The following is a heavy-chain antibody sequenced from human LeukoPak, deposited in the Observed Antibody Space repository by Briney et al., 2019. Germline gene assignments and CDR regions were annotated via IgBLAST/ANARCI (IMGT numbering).Heavy chain of an antibody. CDR3: ARGHPVGATTNY. CDR2: IYPGDSDT. Sequence: HGESLTIFCKGSGYSFTSYWIGWVHQMPGKGLEWMEIIYPGDSDTRYSPSFQGPVTISADKSISTAYLQWSSLKASDTAMYYCARGHPVGATTNYWGQGTLVTVSS. V-gene: IGHV5-51*07. D-gene: IGHD1-26*01. J-gene: IGHJ4*02. CDR1: GYSFTSYW.